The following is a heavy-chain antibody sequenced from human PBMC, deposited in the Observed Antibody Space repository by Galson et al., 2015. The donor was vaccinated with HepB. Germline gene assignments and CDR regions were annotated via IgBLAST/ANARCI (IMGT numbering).Heavy chain of an antibody. CDR2: ISYDGSNK. CDR1: GFTFSSYG. D-gene: IGHD3-3*01. Sequence: SLRLSCAASGFTFSSYGMHWVRQAPGKGLEWVAVISYDGSNKYYADSVKGRFTISRDNSKNTLYLQMNSLRAEDTAVYYCARGGYDFWSGYYTPDYYYYMDVWGKGTTVTVSS. CDR3: ARGGYDFWSGYYTPDYYYYMDV. V-gene: IGHV3-30*03. J-gene: IGHJ6*03.